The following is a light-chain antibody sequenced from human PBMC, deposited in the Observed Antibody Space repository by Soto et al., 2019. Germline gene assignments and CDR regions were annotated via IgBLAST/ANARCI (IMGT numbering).Light chain of an antibody. CDR1: QDIRNY. Sequence: DIQMTQSPSSLSASVGDRVTITCRASQDIRNYLAWYQQRPGKVPTLLIYAASTLQSGVPSRFSGSGSGTDYTLTISSLQPEDVATYYCHSYNTAAFTFGPGTKVDIK. CDR3: HSYNTAAFT. V-gene: IGKV1-27*01. CDR2: AAS. J-gene: IGKJ3*01.